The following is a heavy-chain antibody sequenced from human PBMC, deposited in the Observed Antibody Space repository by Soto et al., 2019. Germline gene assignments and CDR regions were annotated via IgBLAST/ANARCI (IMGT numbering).Heavy chain of an antibody. D-gene: IGHD2-15*01. J-gene: IGHJ4*02. Sequence: EVQLVESGGGLVKPGGSLRLSCAASGFTFSNAWMSWVRQAPGKGLEWVGRIKSKTDGGTTDYAAPVKGRFTISRDDSKNTLYLQMNSLKTEDTAVYYCTTATIVGVVAATHYWGQGTLVTVSS. V-gene: IGHV3-15*01. CDR3: TTATIVGVVAATHY. CDR2: IKSKTDGGTT. CDR1: GFTFSNAW.